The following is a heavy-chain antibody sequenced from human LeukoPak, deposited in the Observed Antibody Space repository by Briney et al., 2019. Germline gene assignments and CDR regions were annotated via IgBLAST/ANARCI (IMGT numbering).Heavy chain of an antibody. J-gene: IGHJ5*02. D-gene: IGHD6-13*01. V-gene: IGHV4-34*01. Sequence: PSETLSLTCAVYGGSFSGYYWSWIRQPPGKGLEWIGEINHSGSTNYNPSLKSRVTISVDTSKNQFSLKLGSVTAADTAVYYCARGYSSSWYFNWFDPWGQGTLVTVSS. CDR2: INHSGST. CDR1: GGSFSGYY. CDR3: ARGYSSSWYFNWFDP.